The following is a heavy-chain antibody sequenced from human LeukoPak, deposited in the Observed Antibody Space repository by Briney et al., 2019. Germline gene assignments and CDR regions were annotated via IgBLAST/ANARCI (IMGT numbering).Heavy chain of an antibody. CDR3: ATTKSARRYFDY. CDR1: GFTFTSNP. J-gene: IGHJ4*02. D-gene: IGHD1-1*01. V-gene: IGHV3-23*01. CDR2: ISGSGGNT. Sequence: PGGSLRLSCVGSGFTFTSNPLSWVRQAPGKGLEWVSAISGSGGNTYYGDSVRGRFTISRDNSKNTLYLQMNSLRAEDTAVYYCATTKSARRYFDYWGQGTLVTVSS.